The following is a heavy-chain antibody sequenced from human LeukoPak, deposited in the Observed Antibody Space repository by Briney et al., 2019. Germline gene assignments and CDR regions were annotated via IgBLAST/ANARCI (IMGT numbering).Heavy chain of an antibody. V-gene: IGHV3-74*01. D-gene: IGHD5-24*01. CDR1: GFTFSSYW. Sequence: GGSLRLSCAASGFTFSSYWMHWVRQAPGKVLVWVSRINSDGSSTSYADSVKGRFTISRDNAKNTLYLQMNSLRAEDTAVYYCARFLEMATTLDYWGQGTLVTVSS. CDR3: ARFLEMATTLDY. CDR2: INSDGSST. J-gene: IGHJ4*02.